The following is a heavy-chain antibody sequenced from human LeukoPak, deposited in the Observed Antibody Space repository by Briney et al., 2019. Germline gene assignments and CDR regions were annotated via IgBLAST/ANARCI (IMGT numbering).Heavy chain of an antibody. CDR3: ARLRVEYGDGSDYFDY. CDR1: GFTFSSYS. V-gene: IGHV3-21*01. J-gene: IGHJ4*02. D-gene: IGHD4-17*01. Sequence: GGSLRLSCAASGFTFSSYSMNWVRQAPGKGLEWVSSISSSSSYIYYADSVKGRFTISRDNAKNSLYLQMNSLRAEDTAVYYCARLRVEYGDGSDYFDYWGQGTLVTVSS. CDR2: ISSSSSYI.